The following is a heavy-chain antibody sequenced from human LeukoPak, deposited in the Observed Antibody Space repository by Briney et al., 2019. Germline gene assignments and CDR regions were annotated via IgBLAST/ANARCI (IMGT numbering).Heavy chain of an antibody. V-gene: IGHV3-30-3*01. J-gene: IGHJ6*02. CDR1: GFTFSSYA. CDR3: AREDCSSSSCYLAVYGLDV. D-gene: IGHD2-2*01. CDR2: ISYDGSNK. Sequence: PGGSLRLSCAASGFTFSSYAMHWVRQAPGKGLEWVAVISYDGSNKYYADSVKGRFTISRDNSKNTLYLQMNSLRAEDTAVYYCAREDCSSSSCYLAVYGLDVWGQGTTVTVSS.